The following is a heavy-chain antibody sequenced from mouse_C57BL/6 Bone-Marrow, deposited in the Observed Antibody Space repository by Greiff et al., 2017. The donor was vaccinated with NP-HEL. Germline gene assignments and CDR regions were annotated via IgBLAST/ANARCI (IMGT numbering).Heavy chain of an antibody. D-gene: IGHD1-1*01. J-gene: IGHJ3*01. CDR1: GYAFSSYW. CDR2: IYPGDGDT. CDR3: AREVLRYPAWFAY. Sequence: VQLQQSGAELVKPGASVKISCKASGYAFSSYWMNWVKQRPGKGLEWIGQIYPGDGDTNYNGKFKGKATLTADKSSSTAYMQLSSLTSEDSAVYFCAREVLRYPAWFAYWGQGTLVTVSA. V-gene: IGHV1-80*01.